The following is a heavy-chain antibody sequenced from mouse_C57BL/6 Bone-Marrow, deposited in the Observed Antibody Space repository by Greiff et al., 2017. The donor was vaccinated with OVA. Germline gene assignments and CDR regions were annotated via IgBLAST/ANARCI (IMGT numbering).Heavy chain of an antibody. Sequence: EVKLVESGAELVRPGASVKLSCTASGFNIKDDYMHWVKQRPEQGLEWIGWIDPENGDTEYASKFQGKATITADTSSNTAYLQLSSLTSEDTAVYYCTTGWDDGFAYWGQGTLVTVSA. CDR2: IDPENGDT. CDR1: GFNIKDDY. V-gene: IGHV14-4*01. J-gene: IGHJ3*01. CDR3: TTGWDDGFAY. D-gene: IGHD4-1*01.